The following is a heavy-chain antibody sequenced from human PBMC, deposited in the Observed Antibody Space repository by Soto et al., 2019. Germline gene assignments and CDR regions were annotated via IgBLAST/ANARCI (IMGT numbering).Heavy chain of an antibody. D-gene: IGHD2-8*01. CDR2: ISAYNGNT. Sequence: QVQLVQSGAEVKKPGASVKVSCKASGYTFTNYGISWVRQAPGQGLEWMGWISAYNGNTNYAQKFQGRVTMTTDTSKGTAYMELRSPRSDAPAVYYCASDGRNGGYFDSWGQGTLVTVSS. J-gene: IGHJ4*02. V-gene: IGHV1-18*01. CDR1: GYTFTNYG. CDR3: ASDGRNGGYFDS.